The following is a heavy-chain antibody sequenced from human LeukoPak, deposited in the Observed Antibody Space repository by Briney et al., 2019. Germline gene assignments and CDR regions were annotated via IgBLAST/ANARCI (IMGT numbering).Heavy chain of an antibody. CDR2: INPNSGGT. J-gene: IGHJ3*02. D-gene: IGHD3-10*01. Sequence: GASVKVSCKASGYIFSDYHMHWVRQAPGQGLEWLGWINPNSGGTNYAQKFQDRVIMTWDTSISTVYMELSRLRSDDTAMFYCARDNRGSDDAFGIWGQGTKVTVSS. CDR1: GYIFSDYH. V-gene: IGHV1-2*02. CDR3: ARDNRGSDDAFGI.